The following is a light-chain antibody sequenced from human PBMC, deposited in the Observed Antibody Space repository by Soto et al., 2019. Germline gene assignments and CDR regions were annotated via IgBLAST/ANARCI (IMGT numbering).Light chain of an antibody. CDR3: QKYKNWTQT. Sequence: VMTQSPDPLSLSPGEGATLAWRVSQSIRSNVAWYKQRTGQAPRIRISGEFVRATGIPDRFSGSGSGTDLNLTISRLEPEDFEEDHCQKYKNWTQTCGRGTKVDIK. CDR1: QSIRSN. J-gene: IGKJ1*01. V-gene: IGKV3D-15*01. CDR2: GEF.